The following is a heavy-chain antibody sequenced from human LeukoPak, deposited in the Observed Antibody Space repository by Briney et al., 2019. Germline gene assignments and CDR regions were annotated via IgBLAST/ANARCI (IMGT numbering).Heavy chain of an antibody. V-gene: IGHV5-51*01. Sequence: GESLKISCKGSGYSFTSFWIGWVRQMPGKGLEWVGIIFPGDSDTMYSPSFQGQVTMSADRSISAAYLQWSSLKASDTAMYYCARRPTPGAFDIWGQGTMVTVSS. D-gene: IGHD1-14*01. CDR2: IFPGDSDT. CDR1: GYSFTSFW. J-gene: IGHJ3*02. CDR3: ARRPTPGAFDI.